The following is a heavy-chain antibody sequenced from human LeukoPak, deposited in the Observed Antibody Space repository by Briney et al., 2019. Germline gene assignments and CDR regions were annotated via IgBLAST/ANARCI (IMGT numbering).Heavy chain of an antibody. Sequence: PGGSLRLSXTASGFTFSSFWMAWVRQAPGKGLEGVANIKQDGSIQHYGDSVKGRFTISRDNAKNSLYLQMNNLRAEDTALYYCATSYDSGGCDWGQGTLVTVSS. CDR3: ATSYDSGGCD. CDR1: GFTFSSFW. V-gene: IGHV3-7*01. D-gene: IGHD3-22*01. CDR2: IKQDGSIQ. J-gene: IGHJ4*02.